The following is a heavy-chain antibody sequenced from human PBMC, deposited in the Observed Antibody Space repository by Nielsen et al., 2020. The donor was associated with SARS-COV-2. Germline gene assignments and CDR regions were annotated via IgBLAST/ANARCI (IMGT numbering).Heavy chain of an antibody. CDR3: ARDDSGSLVY. D-gene: IGHD3-10*01. J-gene: IGHJ4*02. Sequence: GESLKISCAASAFTFINYAFIWVRQAPGKGLEWVSAISSSGETTYYADSVRGRFTISRDNSKNTLYLQMNSLRAEDTAVYYCARDDSGSLVYWGQGTLVTVSS. CDR1: AFTFINYA. V-gene: IGHV3-23*01. CDR2: ISSSGETT.